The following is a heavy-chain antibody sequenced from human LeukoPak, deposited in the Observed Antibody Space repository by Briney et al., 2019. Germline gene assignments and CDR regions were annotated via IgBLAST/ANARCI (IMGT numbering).Heavy chain of an antibody. CDR3: AKVLLITMVRGRYDY. J-gene: IGHJ4*02. V-gene: IGHV3-23*01. D-gene: IGHD3-10*01. CDR1: GFTFSSYA. Sequence: PGGSLRLSCAASGFTFSSYAMSWVRQAPGKGLEWVSAISGSGGSTYYADCVKGRFTISRDNSKNTRYLQMNRLRAEDTAVYYCAKVLLITMVRGRYDYWGQGTLVTVSS. CDR2: ISGSGGST.